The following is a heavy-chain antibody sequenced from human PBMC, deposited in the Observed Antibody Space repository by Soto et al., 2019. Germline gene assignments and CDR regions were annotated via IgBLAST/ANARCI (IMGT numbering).Heavy chain of an antibody. D-gene: IGHD4-17*01. CDR1: GFSLSNGRMG. V-gene: IGHV2-26*03. CDR2: FFSDAER. J-gene: IGHJ6*02. Sequence: QVTLKESGPVLVKPTETLTLTCTISGFSLSNGRMGVSWIRLPPGKALEWLAHFFSDAERSYSTSMQSRLTMSQDTSGTQVVLTMTNMDPQDTGTYFCARMNADSGSHYYAMDVWGPGTPVTVSS. CDR3: ARMNADSGSHYYAMDV.